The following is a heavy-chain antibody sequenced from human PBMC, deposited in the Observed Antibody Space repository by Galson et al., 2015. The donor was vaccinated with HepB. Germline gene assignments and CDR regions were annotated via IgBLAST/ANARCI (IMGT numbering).Heavy chain of an antibody. D-gene: IGHD1-26*01. J-gene: IGHJ3*01. Sequence: QSGAEVKKPGESLKISCTGSGYIFTNYWIGWVRQMPGKGLEWMGIIYPGDSDTRYSPSFQGQVTISADKSISTAYLQWSSLKASDTAIYYCAKLSRSQGSYLKDAFDVWGQGTIAIVSS. V-gene: IGHV5-51*03. CDR1: GYIFTNYW. CDR2: IYPGDSDT. CDR3: AKLSRSQGSYLKDAFDV.